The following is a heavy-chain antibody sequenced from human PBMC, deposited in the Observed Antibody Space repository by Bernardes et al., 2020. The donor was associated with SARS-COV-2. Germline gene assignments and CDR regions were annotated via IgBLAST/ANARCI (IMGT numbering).Heavy chain of an antibody. Sequence: GGSLRLSCAASGFIFTDYFMTWIRQAPGKGLEWISYIRTSGSTRYYADSVKGRFTLSRDNAKNSLYLQLNNLRAEDTAVYYCARALGFCSGGSCQSGRYFDSWGPGARVTVSS. CDR2: IRTSGSTR. CDR1: GFIFTDYF. CDR3: ARALGFCSGGSCQSGRYFDS. J-gene: IGHJ4*02. V-gene: IGHV3-11*01. D-gene: IGHD2-15*01.